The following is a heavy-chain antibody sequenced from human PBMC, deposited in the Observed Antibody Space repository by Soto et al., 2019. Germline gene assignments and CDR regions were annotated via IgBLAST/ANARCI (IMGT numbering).Heavy chain of an antibody. J-gene: IGHJ3*02. V-gene: IGHV1-3*01. Sequence: ASVKVSCKASGYTFTSYAMHWVRQAPGQRLEWMGWINAGNGNTKYPQKFQGRVTITRDTSASTAYMELSNLRSEDTAVYYCARAEGSTSSLKAFDIWGQGTMVTVSS. D-gene: IGHD2-2*01. CDR2: INAGNGNT. CDR1: GYTFTSYA. CDR3: ARAEGSTSSLKAFDI.